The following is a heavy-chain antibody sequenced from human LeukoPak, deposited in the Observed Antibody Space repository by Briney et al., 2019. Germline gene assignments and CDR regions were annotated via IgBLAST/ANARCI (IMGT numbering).Heavy chain of an antibody. CDR3: ARDRDSSGLDY. J-gene: IGHJ4*02. Sequence: GSLRLSCTASGFTFSDYAMSWVRQAPGKGLEWIGEIYHSGSTNYNPSLKSRVTISVDKSKNQFSLKLSSVTAADTAVYYCARDRDSSGLDYWGQGTLVTVSS. D-gene: IGHD3-22*01. V-gene: IGHV4-4*02. CDR1: GFTFSDYAM. CDR2: IYHSGST.